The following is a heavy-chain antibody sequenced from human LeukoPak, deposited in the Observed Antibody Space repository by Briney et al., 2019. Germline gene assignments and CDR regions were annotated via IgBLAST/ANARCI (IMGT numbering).Heavy chain of an antibody. CDR2: ISWNSGSI. CDR3: AKDHSGYYYGSGANFDY. Sequence: PGGSLRLSCAASGFTFDDYAMHWVRQAPGKGLEWVSGISWNSGSIGYADSVKGRFTISRDNAKNSLYLQMSSLRAEDTALYYYAKDHSGYYYGSGANFDYWGQGTLVTVSS. D-gene: IGHD3-10*01. J-gene: IGHJ4*02. V-gene: IGHV3-9*01. CDR1: GFTFDDYA.